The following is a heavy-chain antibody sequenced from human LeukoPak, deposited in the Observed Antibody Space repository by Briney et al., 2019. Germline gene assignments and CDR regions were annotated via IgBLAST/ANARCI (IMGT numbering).Heavy chain of an antibody. Sequence: SETLSLTCTVSGGSISSSYYSWSWIRQPPGKGLEWIGYIYHSGSTYYNPSLKSRVTISVDRSKNQFSLKLSSVTAADTAVYYCARGTTAVSPVADIDYWGQGTLVTVSS. CDR3: ARGTTAVSPVADIDY. CDR1: GGSISSSYYS. D-gene: IGHD6-19*01. V-gene: IGHV4-30-2*01. J-gene: IGHJ4*02. CDR2: IYHSGST.